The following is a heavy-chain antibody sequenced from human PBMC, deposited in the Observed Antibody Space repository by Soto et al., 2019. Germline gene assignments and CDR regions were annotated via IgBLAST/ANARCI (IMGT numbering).Heavy chain of an antibody. CDR1: GYTFTSYG. D-gene: IGHD6-19*01. Sequence: GASVKVSCKASGYTFTSYGISWVRQAPGQGLEWMGWISAYNGNTNYAQKLQGRVTMTTDTSTSTAYMELRSLRYEDTAVYYCAGLILISSGWDSWFDPWGQGTLVTLSS. V-gene: IGHV1-18*04. CDR3: AGLILISSGWDSWFDP. J-gene: IGHJ5*02. CDR2: ISAYNGNT.